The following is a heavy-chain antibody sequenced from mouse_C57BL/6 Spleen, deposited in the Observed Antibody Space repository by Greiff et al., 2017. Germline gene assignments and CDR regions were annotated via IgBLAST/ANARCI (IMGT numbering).Heavy chain of an antibody. CDR1: GYTFTSYG. D-gene: IGHD1-1*01. J-gene: IGHJ3*01. Sequence: QVQLQQPGAELARPGASVKLSCKASGYTFTSYGISWVKQRTGQGLEWIGEIYPRSGNTYYNEKFKGKATLTADKSSSTAYMELRSLTSEDSAVYFCARGNGSSYVAWFAYWGQGTLVTVSA. CDR3: ARGNGSSYVAWFAY. CDR2: IYPRSGNT. V-gene: IGHV1-81*01.